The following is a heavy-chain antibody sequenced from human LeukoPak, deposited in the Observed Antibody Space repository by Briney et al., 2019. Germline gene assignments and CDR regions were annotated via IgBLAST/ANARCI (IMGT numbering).Heavy chain of an antibody. V-gene: IGHV3-21*01. CDR1: GFTFITYS. D-gene: IGHD4-17*01. CDR2: ISSSSSYI. J-gene: IGHJ4*02. CDR3: ARDRYGDYNFDY. Sequence: PGGSLRLSCAASGFTFITYSMNWVRQAPGKGLEWVSSISSSSSYIYYADSVKGQFTISRDNAKNSLYLQMNSLRAEDTAVYYCARDRYGDYNFDYWGQGTLVTVSS.